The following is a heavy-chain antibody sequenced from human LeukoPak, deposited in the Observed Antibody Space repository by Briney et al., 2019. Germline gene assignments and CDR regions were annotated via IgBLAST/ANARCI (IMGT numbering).Heavy chain of an antibody. CDR2: IYHTGST. CDR1: GGSISSYY. D-gene: IGHD6-6*01. J-gene: IGHJ4*02. Sequence: PSETLSLTCTVSGGSISSYYWSWIRQPPGKGLEWIGYIYHTGSTSYNPSLKGRVTISVDTSKNQFSLKLSSVTAADTAVYYCVRGSSSFDYWGQGTLVTVSS. CDR3: VRGSSSFDY. V-gene: IGHV4-59*12.